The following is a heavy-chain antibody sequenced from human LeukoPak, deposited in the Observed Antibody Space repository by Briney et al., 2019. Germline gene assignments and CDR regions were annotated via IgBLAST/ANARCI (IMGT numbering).Heavy chain of an antibody. CDR3: ARDRHSTGWYYFDY. V-gene: IGHV3-21*01. Sequence: GGSLRLSCAASGFTFSSYSMNWVRQAPGKGLEWVSSIVSSPSTYMYYADSVQGRFTISRDNAKNSLYLQMNSLRAEDTAVYYCARDRHSTGWYYFDYWGQGTLVTVSS. D-gene: IGHD6-19*01. J-gene: IGHJ4*02. CDR2: IVSSPSTYM. CDR1: GFTFSSYS.